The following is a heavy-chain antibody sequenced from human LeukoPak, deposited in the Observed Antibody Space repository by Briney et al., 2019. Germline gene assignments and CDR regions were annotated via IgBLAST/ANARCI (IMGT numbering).Heavy chain of an antibody. V-gene: IGHV3-21*01. J-gene: IGHJ4*02. CDR2: ISSSSTYI. CDR3: ARDETYCGADCSLDY. Sequence: GGSLRLSCAASGFTFRSYSMNWVRQALGKGLEWVSSISSSSTYIYYADSVKGGFTLSRDNAKNSLYLQVNSRRAEDTAVYYGARDETYCGADCSLDYWGQGTLVTVSS. CDR1: GFTFRSYS. D-gene: IGHD2-21*01.